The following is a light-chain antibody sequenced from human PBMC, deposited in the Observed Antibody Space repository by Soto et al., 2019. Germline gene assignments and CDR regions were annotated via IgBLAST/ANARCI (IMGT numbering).Light chain of an antibody. Sequence: EIVTTQSPATLSVSPGERATLSCRASQSISGNLAWYQQKPGQAPRLLIYGASTRATGIPARFSGSGSGTEFTLTISSLQSEDFAVYFCQQYNIWPLTFGGGTKVEIK. CDR1: QSISGN. CDR2: GAS. CDR3: QQYNIWPLT. J-gene: IGKJ4*01. V-gene: IGKV3-15*01.